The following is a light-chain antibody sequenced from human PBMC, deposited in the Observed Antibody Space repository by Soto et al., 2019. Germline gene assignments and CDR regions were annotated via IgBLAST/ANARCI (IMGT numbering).Light chain of an antibody. CDR2: DAS. Sequence: EIVWTQSPATLSLSPGERATLSCRASQSVSSYLAWYQQKPAQALRLLIYDASNRATGIPARFSGIGSRKDFTLTISRLEHEDVAGYDYRQYGSSPRTFGQGTKLEI. V-gene: IGKV3-11*01. J-gene: IGKJ2*01. CDR3: RQYGSSPRT. CDR1: QSVSSY.